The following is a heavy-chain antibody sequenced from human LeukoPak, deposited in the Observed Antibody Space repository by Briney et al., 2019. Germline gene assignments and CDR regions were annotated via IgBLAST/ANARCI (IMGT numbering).Heavy chain of an antibody. CDR2: IYYSGST. Sequence: SETLSLTCTVSGGSISSYYWSWIRQPPGKGLEWIGYIYYSGSTNYNPSLKSRVTISVDTSKNQFSLKLSSVTAADTAVYYCARSVLGGNSILFPDYWGQGTLVTVSS. D-gene: IGHD4-23*01. CDR3: ARSVLGGNSILFPDY. J-gene: IGHJ4*02. CDR1: GGSISSYY. V-gene: IGHV4-59*01.